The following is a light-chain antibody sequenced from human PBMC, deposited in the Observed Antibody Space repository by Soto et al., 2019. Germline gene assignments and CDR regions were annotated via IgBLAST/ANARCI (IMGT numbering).Light chain of an antibody. V-gene: IGLV1-44*01. Sequence: QSVVTQPPSASGTPGQRVTISCSGSSSNIGTNAVNWCQQLPGTAPRLLIYSNDQRPPGVPDRFSGSKSGTSASLGISGLQSEDEADYICAVWDDSLNGWVFGGGTKLTVL. CDR1: SSNIGTNA. CDR2: SND. CDR3: AVWDDSLNGWV. J-gene: IGLJ3*02.